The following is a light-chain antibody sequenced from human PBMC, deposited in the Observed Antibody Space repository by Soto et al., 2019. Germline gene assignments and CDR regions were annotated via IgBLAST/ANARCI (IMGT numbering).Light chain of an antibody. J-gene: IGLJ3*02. CDR1: SSDVGGYNY. Sequence: QSALTQPPSASGSPGQSVTISCTGTSSDVGGYNYVSWYQQHPGKAPKLMIYEVSKRPSGVPDRFSGSKSGNTASLTVSGRQAEDEADYYCNSYAGSNNWVFGGGTKVTV. CDR3: NSYAGSNNWV. V-gene: IGLV2-8*01. CDR2: EVS.